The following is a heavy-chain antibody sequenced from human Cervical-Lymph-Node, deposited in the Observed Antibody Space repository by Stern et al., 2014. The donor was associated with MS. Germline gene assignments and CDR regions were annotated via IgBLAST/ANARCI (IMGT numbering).Heavy chain of an antibody. CDR1: GFTFSSYS. CDR3: ALTSIAAAGITFDY. CDR2: ISSSSSYI. Sequence: EVQLEESGGGLVKPGGSLRLSCAASGFTFSSYSMNWVRQAPGKGLEWVSSISSSSSYIYYADSVKGRFTISRDNAKNSLYLQMNSLRAEDTAVYYCALTSIAAAGITFDYWGQGTLVTVSS. J-gene: IGHJ4*02. V-gene: IGHV3-21*01. D-gene: IGHD6-13*01.